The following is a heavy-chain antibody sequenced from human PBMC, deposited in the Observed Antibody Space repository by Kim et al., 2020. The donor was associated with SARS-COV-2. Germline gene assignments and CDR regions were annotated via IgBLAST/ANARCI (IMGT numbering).Heavy chain of an antibody. D-gene: IGHD6-13*01. J-gene: IGHJ4*02. V-gene: IGHV3-23*01. Sequence: GGSLRLSCVASGFPFSSYAMSWVRQAPVKGLEWVSAISGSGDSTYNADSVKGRFTISRDNSKNTLYLQMNSLRAEDSALYYCAKAEMGAAANFDSWGQGTLVTVSS. CDR1: GFPFSSYA. CDR3: AKAEMGAAANFDS. CDR2: ISGSGDST.